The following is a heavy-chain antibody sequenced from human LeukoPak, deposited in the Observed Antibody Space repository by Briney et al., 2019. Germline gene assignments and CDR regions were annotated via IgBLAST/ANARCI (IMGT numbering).Heavy chain of an antibody. D-gene: IGHD3-10*01. CDR3: AKRGQGFDY. Sequence: GGSLRLSCAASGLSFDDYGMHWVRQAPGKGLEWVSGISRNSDSIAYADSVRGRFTISRDNAKNSLYLQMNILRADDTAFYYCAKRGQGFDYWGQGTLVTVSS. CDR1: GLSFDDYG. J-gene: IGHJ4*02. CDR2: ISRNSDSI. V-gene: IGHV3-9*01.